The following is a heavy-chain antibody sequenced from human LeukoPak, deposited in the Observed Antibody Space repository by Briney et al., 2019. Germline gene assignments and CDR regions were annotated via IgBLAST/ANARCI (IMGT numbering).Heavy chain of an antibody. CDR2: ISSSGSTI. D-gene: IGHD3-10*02. J-gene: IGHJ6*04. V-gene: IGHV3-11*04. CDR3: AELGITMIGGV. Sequence: KPGGSLRLSCAASGFTLSDYDMNWIRQAPGKGLEWASYISSSGSTIYYADSVKGRFTISRDNAKNSLYLQMNSLRAEDTAVYYCAELGITMIGGVWGKGTTVTISS. CDR1: GFTLSDYD.